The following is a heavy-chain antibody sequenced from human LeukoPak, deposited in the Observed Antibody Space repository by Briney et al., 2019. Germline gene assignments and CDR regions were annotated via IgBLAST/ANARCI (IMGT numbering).Heavy chain of an antibody. CDR2: IYNSGST. V-gene: IGHV4-59*01. D-gene: IGHD3-10*01. CDR1: GGSISSYY. Sequence: SETLSLTCTVSGGSISSYYWTWIRQPPGKGLEWIGYIYNSGSTNYNPSLKSRVTISVDTSKNQFSLKLSSVTAADTAVYYCASGGPYYYGSGSYPHWGQGTLVTVSS. CDR3: ASGGPYYYGSGSYPH. J-gene: IGHJ4*02.